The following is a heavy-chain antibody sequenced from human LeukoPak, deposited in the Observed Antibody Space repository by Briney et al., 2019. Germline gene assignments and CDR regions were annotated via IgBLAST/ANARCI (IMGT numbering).Heavy chain of an antibody. CDR2: ISSSGGST. J-gene: IGHJ4*02. CDR3: AKGWTSIKYDY. D-gene: IGHD3/OR15-3a*01. CDR1: GYTFNIKA. Sequence: GESLRLSCSPSGYTFNIKAMMRLRQAPEKGLEWVSAISSSGGSTFHADSVKGRFTISRDNSKNTLYLQMNSLKAEDTAVYYCAKGWTSIKYDYWGQGTLVTVSS. V-gene: IGHV3-23*01.